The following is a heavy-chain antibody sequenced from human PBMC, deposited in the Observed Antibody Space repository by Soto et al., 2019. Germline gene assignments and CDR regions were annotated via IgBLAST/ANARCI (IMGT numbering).Heavy chain of an antibody. CDR3: ASSTGYRIFDC. J-gene: IGHJ4*02. CDR2: IFWDDDK. V-gene: IGHV2-5*02. D-gene: IGHD3-9*01. CDR1: GFSLSTTGVG. Sequence: QITLKESGPTLAKPTQTLTLTCTFSGFSLSTTGVGVGWIRQPPGKALEWLALIFWDDDKRYSPSLKSRLTITTDTSKNQVVLTMTNMDPVDTATYYCASSTGYRIFDCWGQGTLVAVSS.